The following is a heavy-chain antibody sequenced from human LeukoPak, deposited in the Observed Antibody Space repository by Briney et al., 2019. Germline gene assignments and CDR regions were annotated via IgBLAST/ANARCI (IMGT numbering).Heavy chain of an antibody. CDR3: ARGEAYYDSSGYVDY. CDR1: GGSFSGYY. Sequence: SETLSLTCAVYGGSFSGYYWSWIRQPPGKGLEWIGEINHSGSTNYNPSLKSRVTISVDTPKNQFSLKLSFVTAADTAVYYCARGEAYYDSSGYVDYWGQGTLVTVSS. CDR2: INHSGST. J-gene: IGHJ4*02. V-gene: IGHV4-34*01. D-gene: IGHD3-22*01.